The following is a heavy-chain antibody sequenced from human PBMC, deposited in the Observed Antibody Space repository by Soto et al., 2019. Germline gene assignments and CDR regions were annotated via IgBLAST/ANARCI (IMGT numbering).Heavy chain of an antibody. CDR3: ARVRRAGGGSLQAFDI. Sequence: EVQLVESGGGLVQPGGSLRLSCAASGFTFSSYSMNWVRQAPGKGLEWVSYISSSSSTIYYADSVKGRFTISRDNAKNSLYLQMNSLRDEDTAVYYCARVRRAGGGSLQAFDIWGQGTMVTVSS. J-gene: IGHJ3*02. CDR2: ISSSSSTI. CDR1: GFTFSSYS. D-gene: IGHD3-16*01. V-gene: IGHV3-48*02.